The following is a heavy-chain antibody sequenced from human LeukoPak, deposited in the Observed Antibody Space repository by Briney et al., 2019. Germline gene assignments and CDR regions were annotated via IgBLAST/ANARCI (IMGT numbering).Heavy chain of an antibody. Sequence: GGSPRLSCVGAGFTFSRFAVTWVRQAPGQGLEWVSTIRGNGGGTHYAESLRGRFTLSRDNSKSTVYLQMNSLRAEDTAIYYCSRGQEVDDGVLESWGWGTLVTVSS. J-gene: IGHJ4*02. CDR1: GFTFSRFA. CDR3: SRGQEVDDGVLES. CDR2: IRGNGGGT. V-gene: IGHV3-23*01. D-gene: IGHD3-3*01.